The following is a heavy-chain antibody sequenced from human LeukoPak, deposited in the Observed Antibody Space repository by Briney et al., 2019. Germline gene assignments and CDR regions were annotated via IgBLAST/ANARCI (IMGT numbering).Heavy chain of an antibody. CDR3: AITYSSRFVSWYGTPGDY. CDR2: ISAYNGNT. D-gene: IGHD6-19*01. Sequence: GASVKVSCKASGYTFTSYGISWVRQAPGQGLEWMGWISAYNGNTNYAQKLQGRVTMTTDTSTSTAYMELRSLGSDDTAVYYCAITYSSRFVSWYGTPGDYWGQGTLVTVSS. CDR1: GYTFTSYG. V-gene: IGHV1-18*01. J-gene: IGHJ4*02.